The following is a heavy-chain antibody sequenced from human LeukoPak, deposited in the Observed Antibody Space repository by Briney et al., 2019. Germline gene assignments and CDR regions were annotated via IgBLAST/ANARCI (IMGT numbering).Heavy chain of an antibody. V-gene: IGHV3-23*01. J-gene: IGHJ4*02. CDR2: ISVSGENK. CDR1: GFTFSSYA. D-gene: IGHD3-10*01. CDR3: AKYGSGTYYNGLH. Sequence: GGSLRLSCAASGFTFSSYAVTWVRHAPGKGLQWFSTISVSGENKYYADSVKGRFTISRDISKSTLYLQMNSLRDEDTALYYCAKYGSGTYYNGLHWGQGTLVTVSS.